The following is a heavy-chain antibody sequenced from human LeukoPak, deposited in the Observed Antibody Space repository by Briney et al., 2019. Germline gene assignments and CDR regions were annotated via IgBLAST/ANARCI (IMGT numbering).Heavy chain of an antibody. D-gene: IGHD2-15*01. V-gene: IGHV4-38-2*02. CDR2: IYHSGST. Sequence: SETLSLICTVSGYSISSGYYWGWIRQPPGKGLEWIGSIYHSGSTNYNPSLKSRVTISVDTSKNQFSLKLSSVTAADTAVYYCARGRVVDYWGQGTLVTVSS. CDR1: GYSISSGYY. J-gene: IGHJ4*02. CDR3: ARGRVVDY.